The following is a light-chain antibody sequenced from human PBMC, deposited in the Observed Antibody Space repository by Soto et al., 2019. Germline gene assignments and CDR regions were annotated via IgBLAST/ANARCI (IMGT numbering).Light chain of an antibody. CDR3: QQYGSSTPYT. J-gene: IGKJ2*01. CDR2: GSS. Sequence: EIVLTQSPGTLSLSPGERATLSCRASQSVSGSYLAWYQQKPGQSPRLLIYGSSDRATGIPVSFSCSGSGTDFTLTISRVEPEDFAVYYCQQYGSSTPYTFGQGTKLEIK. CDR1: QSVSGSY. V-gene: IGKV3-20*01.